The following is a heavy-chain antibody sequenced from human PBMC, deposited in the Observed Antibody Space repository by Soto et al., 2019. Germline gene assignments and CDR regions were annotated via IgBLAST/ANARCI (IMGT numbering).Heavy chain of an antibody. Sequence: GGSLRLSCAASGFTFSRYGMHWVRQAPGKGLEWVAVISYDGSNKYYADSVKGRFTISRDNSKNTLYLQMNSLRAEDTAVYYCAKESSDYYDSSGYPALWGQGTMVTVSS. J-gene: IGHJ3*01. V-gene: IGHV3-30*18. CDR3: AKESSDYYDSSGYPAL. D-gene: IGHD3-22*01. CDR2: ISYDGSNK. CDR1: GFTFSRYG.